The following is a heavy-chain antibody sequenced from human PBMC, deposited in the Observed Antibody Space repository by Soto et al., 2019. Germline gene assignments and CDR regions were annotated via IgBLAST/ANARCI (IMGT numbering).Heavy chain of an antibody. CDR3: ARHHDS. V-gene: IGHV4-59*08. Sequence: TSETLSLTCTVTGGSISSDYWSWIRQPPGKGLEWIGYIYYSGSTNYNPSLKSRVTISVDTSKNQFSLKLSSVTAADTAVYYCARHHDSWGQGTLVTVSS. CDR1: GGSISSDY. CDR2: IYYSGST. J-gene: IGHJ4*02.